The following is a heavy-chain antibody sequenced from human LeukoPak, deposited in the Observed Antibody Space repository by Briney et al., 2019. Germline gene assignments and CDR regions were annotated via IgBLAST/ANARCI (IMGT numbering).Heavy chain of an antibody. Sequence: GGSLRLSCAASGFTFSSYWMSWVRQAPGKGLEGVAHVKRDGSEKYYVDSVRGRFTISRDNAKNSLYLQMNSLRAEDAAVYYCARDRDTPFGGNDYWGQGALVTVSS. CDR2: VKRDGSEK. CDR1: GFTFSSYW. V-gene: IGHV3-7*01. J-gene: IGHJ4*02. D-gene: IGHD3-10*01. CDR3: ARDRDTPFGGNDY.